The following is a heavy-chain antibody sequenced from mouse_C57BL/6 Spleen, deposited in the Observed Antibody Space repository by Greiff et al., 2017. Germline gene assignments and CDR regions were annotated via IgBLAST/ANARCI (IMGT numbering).Heavy chain of an antibody. CDR2: INPSSGYT. J-gene: IGHJ4*01. D-gene: IGHD2-1*01. CDR1: GYTFTSYW. CDR3: ARGGNADY. Sequence: LQQSGAELAKPGASVKLSCKASGYTFTSYWMHWVKQRPGQGLEWIGYINPSSGYTKYNQKFKDKDTLTADKSSSTAYMQLSSLTYEDSAVYYCARGGNADYWGQGTSVTVSS. V-gene: IGHV1-7*01.